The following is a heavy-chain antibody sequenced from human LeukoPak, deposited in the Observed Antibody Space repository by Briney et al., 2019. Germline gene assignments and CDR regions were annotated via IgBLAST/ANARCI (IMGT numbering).Heavy chain of an antibody. V-gene: IGHV7-4-1*04. Sequence: ASVKVSCKASGYTLTSYGINWVRQAPGQGLEWLGWINTNTGNPTYAQGFTGRFVFSLDTSVSMAYLQISSLKAEDTAVYYCARVVDYYDSSGPRGWDAFDIWGQGTMVTVSS. J-gene: IGHJ3*02. CDR1: GYTLTSYG. CDR3: ARVVDYYDSSGPRGWDAFDI. CDR2: INTNTGNP. D-gene: IGHD3-22*01.